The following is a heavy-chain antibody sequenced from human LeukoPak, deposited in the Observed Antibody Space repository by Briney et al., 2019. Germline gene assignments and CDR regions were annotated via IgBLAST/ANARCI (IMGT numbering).Heavy chain of an antibody. J-gene: IGHJ4*02. V-gene: IGHV3-30*18. Sequence: GGSLRLSCAASGFTFSSYGMHWVRQAPGKGLEWVAVISYDGSNKYYADSVKGRFTISRDNSKNTLYLQMDSLRAGDTAVYYCAKDRTMVRGVIIRTLPDYWGQGTLVTVSS. CDR2: ISYDGSNK. D-gene: IGHD3-10*01. CDR1: GFTFSSYG. CDR3: AKDRTMVRGVIIRTLPDY.